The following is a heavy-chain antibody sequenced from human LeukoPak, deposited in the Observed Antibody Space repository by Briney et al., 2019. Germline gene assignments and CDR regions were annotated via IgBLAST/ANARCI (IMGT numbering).Heavy chain of an antibody. V-gene: IGHV3-7*01. CDR1: GFTFSSYW. CDR2: IKQDGSEK. CDR3: ARELIMATVTINYYYYMDV. Sequence: GGSLRLSCAASGFTFSSYWMSWVRQAPGKGLEWVANIKQDGSEKYYVDSVKGRFTISRDNAKNSLYLQMNSLRAEDTAVYYCARELIMATVTINYYYYMDVWGKGTTVTVSS. D-gene: IGHD4-17*01. J-gene: IGHJ6*03.